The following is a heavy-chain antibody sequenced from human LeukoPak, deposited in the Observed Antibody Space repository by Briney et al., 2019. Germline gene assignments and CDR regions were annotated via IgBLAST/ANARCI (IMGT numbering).Heavy chain of an antibody. V-gene: IGHV4-34*01. J-gene: IGHJ6*03. D-gene: IGHD3-10*01. CDR1: GGSFSGYY. CDR2: INHSGST. CDR3: ARGGRWFGELLRYYYYHMDV. Sequence: PSETLSLTCAVYGGSFSGYYWSWIRQPPGKGLEWIGEINHSGSTNYNPSLKSRVTISVDTSKNQFSLKLSSVTAADTAVYYCARGGRWFGELLRYYYYHMDVWGKGTTVTVSS.